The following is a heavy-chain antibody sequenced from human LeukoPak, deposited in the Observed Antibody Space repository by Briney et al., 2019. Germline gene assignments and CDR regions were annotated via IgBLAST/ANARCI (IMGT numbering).Heavy chain of an antibody. CDR3: AKSSYYYDSSGTPFDY. CDR2: ISSSSSYI. J-gene: IGHJ4*02. D-gene: IGHD3-22*01. Sequence: GGSLRLSCAASGFTFSSYSMNWVRQAPGKGLEWVSSISSSSSYIYYADSVKGRFTISRDNAKNSLYLQMNSLRAEDTALYYCAKSSYYYDSSGTPFDYWGQGTLVTVSS. V-gene: IGHV3-21*04. CDR1: GFTFSSYS.